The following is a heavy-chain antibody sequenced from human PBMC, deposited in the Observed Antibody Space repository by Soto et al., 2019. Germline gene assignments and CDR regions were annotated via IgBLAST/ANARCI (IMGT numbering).Heavy chain of an antibody. CDR2: ISAYNGNT. Sequence: ASVKVSCKASGYTFTSYGISWVRQAPGQGLEWMGWISAYNGNTNYAQKLQGRVTMTTDTSTSTAYMELRSLRSDDTAVYYCARDPRTIRYGSGSYWFDPWGQGTLVTISS. CDR3: ARDPRTIRYGSGSYWFDP. CDR1: GYTFTSYG. V-gene: IGHV1-18*01. D-gene: IGHD3-10*01. J-gene: IGHJ5*02.